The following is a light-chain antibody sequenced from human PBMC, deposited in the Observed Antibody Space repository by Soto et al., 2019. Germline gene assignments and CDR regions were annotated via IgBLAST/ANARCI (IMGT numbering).Light chain of an antibody. J-gene: IGKJ2*01. CDR2: GAS. V-gene: IGKV3-15*01. CDR1: QTVGNT. CDR3: QQRSNWYT. Sequence: EIVLTQSPATLSVSPGERATLSCRASQTVGNTLAWYQQQPGQTPRLLIYGASTTATGIPARFSGSGSGTEFTLTIDRLQSEDFAVYYCQQRSNWYTFGQGTKLEIK.